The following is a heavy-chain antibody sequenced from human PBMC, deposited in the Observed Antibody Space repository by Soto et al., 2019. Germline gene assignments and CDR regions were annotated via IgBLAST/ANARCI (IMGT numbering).Heavy chain of an antibody. Sequence: PGGSLRLSCAASGFTFSGSAMHWVRQASGKGLEWVGRIRSKANSCATAYAASVKGRFTISRDDSKNTAYLQMNSLKTEDTAVYYCTFLADLGYCSSTSCRAGGMDVWGQGTTVTVSS. CDR1: GFTFSGSA. CDR2: IRSKANSCAT. J-gene: IGHJ6*02. V-gene: IGHV3-73*01. D-gene: IGHD2-2*01. CDR3: TFLADLGYCSSTSCRAGGMDV.